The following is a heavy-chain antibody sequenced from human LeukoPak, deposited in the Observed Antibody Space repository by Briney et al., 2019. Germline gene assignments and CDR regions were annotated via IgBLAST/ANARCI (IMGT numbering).Heavy chain of an antibody. V-gene: IGHV3-21*01. CDR3: ARAPCGGDCPYWYFDL. Sequence: GGSLRLSCAASGFTFSSYAMSWVRQAPGKGLEWVSSISSSSSYIYYADSVKGRFTISRDNAKNSLYLQMNSLRAEDTAVYYCARAPCGGDCPYWYFDLWGRGTLVTVSS. D-gene: IGHD2-21*02. CDR1: GFTFSSYA. J-gene: IGHJ2*01. CDR2: ISSSSSYI.